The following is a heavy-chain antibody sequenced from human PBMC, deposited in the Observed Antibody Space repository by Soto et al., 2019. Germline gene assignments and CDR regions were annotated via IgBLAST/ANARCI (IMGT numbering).Heavy chain of an antibody. CDR3: AKDTGYCTNGVCSPFDY. Sequence: GGSLRLSCVASGFFLRDFGMHWVRQAPGKGLEWVSVIWYDGSNTYQGESVKGRFTMSRDISKNTLYLQMNSLRAEDTAVYYCAKDTGYCTNGVCSPFDYWGQGTLVTVSS. V-gene: IGHV3-33*06. J-gene: IGHJ4*02. CDR1: GFFLRDFG. CDR2: IWYDGSNT. D-gene: IGHD2-8*01.